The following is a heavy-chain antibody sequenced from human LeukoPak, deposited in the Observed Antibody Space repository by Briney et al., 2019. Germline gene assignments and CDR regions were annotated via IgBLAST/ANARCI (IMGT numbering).Heavy chain of an antibody. CDR1: GYTLTELS. V-gene: IGHV1-24*01. J-gene: IGHJ6*02. D-gene: IGHD2-21*01. CDR3: ATGAFPFVANGMDV. Sequence: GASVKVSCKVSGYTLTELSMHWVRQAPGKGLEWMGGFDPEDGETIYAQKFQGRVTMTEDTSTDTAYMELSSLRSEDTAVYYCATGAFPFVANGMDVWGQGTTVTVSS. CDR2: FDPEDGET.